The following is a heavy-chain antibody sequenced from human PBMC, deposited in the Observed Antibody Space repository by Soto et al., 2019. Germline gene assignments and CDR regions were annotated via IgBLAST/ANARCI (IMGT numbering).Heavy chain of an antibody. J-gene: IGHJ6*02. CDR3: ARDPYQLDMDYYYYYGMDV. Sequence: QVQLVQSGAEVKKPGSSVKVSCKASGGTFSSYTISWVRQAPGQGLEWMGRIIPILGIANYAQKFQGRVTITADKSTSTAYMELSSLRSEDTAVYYCARDPYQLDMDYYYYYGMDVWGQGTTVTVSS. CDR1: GGTFSSYT. V-gene: IGHV1-69*08. CDR2: IIPILGIA. D-gene: IGHD2-2*01.